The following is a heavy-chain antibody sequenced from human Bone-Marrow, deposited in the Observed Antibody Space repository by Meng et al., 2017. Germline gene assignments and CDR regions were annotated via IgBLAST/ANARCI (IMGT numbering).Heavy chain of an antibody. J-gene: IGHJ5*02. CDR2: INHSGST. D-gene: IGHD3-10*01. CDR1: GGSFSGYY. V-gene: IGHV4-34*01. CDR3: ARGPRFTMVRGVIRGLNWFDP. Sequence: VRLSRGGRGLWKPSEPLAHTGAVYGGSFSGYYWSWIRRPPGKGLEWIGEINHSGSTNYNPSLKSRVTISVDTSKNQFSLKLSSVTAADTAVYYCARGPRFTMVRGVIRGLNWFDPWGQGTLVTVSS.